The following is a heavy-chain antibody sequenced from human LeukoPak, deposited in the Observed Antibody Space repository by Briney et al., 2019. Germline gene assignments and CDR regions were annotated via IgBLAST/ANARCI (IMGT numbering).Heavy chain of an antibody. CDR1: GGSISSGSYY. CDR2: YRTSGST. V-gene: IGHV4-61*02. Sequence: SETLSLTCTVSGGSISSGSYYWSWIRQPAGKGLEWIGRYRTSGSTNYNPSPSLTGRVTISVDTSKNQFSLDLSSVTAADTAVYYCTRGIGSGSYWDWGQGTLVIVSS. CDR3: TRGIGSGSYWD. J-gene: IGHJ4*02. D-gene: IGHD3-10*01.